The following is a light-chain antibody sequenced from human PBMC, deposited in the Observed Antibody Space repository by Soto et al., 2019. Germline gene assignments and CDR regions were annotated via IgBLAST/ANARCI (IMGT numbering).Light chain of an antibody. V-gene: IGKV1-17*03. CDR1: QDISDF. J-gene: IGKJ5*01. CDR2: AAY. CDR3: QQLNSYPPIT. Sequence: DIQMTQSPSAVSASVGGRFTISGGASQDISDFLAWFQQKPGEVPKRLIYAAYSLESGVPSRFSGSGSGTEFTLTISSLQPEDFATYYCQQLNSYPPITFGQGRRLEIK.